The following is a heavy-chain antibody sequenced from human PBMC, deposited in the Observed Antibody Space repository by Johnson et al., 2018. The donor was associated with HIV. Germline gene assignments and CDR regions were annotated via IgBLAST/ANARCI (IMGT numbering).Heavy chain of an antibody. CDR2: ISGSGGNT. Sequence: VQLVESGGGVVQPGRSLRLSCAASGFTFSSYAMSWVRQAPGKGLEWVSAISGSGGNTYYADSVQGRFTISRDNSKNTLYLQMNSLRAEDTAVYYCAKDTTFSSSHAFDIWGQGTMVTVSS. CDR1: GFTFSSYA. D-gene: IGHD6-6*01. J-gene: IGHJ3*02. V-gene: IGHV3-23*04. CDR3: AKDTTFSSSHAFDI.